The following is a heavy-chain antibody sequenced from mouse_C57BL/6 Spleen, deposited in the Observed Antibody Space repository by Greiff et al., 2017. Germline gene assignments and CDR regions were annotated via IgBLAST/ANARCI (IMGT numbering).Heavy chain of an antibody. CDR2: INPNNGGT. CDR3: ARRGFQAWFAY. Sequence: VHVKQSGPELVKPGASVKIPCKASGYTFTDYNMDWVKQSHGKSLEWIGDINPNNGGTIYNQKFKGKATLTVDKSSSTAYMELRSLTSEDTAVYYCARRGFQAWFAYWGQGTLVTVSA. V-gene: IGHV1-18*01. CDR1: GYTFTDYN. J-gene: IGHJ3*01.